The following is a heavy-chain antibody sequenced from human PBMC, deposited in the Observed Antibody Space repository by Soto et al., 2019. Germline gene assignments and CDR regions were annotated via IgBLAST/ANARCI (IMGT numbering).Heavy chain of an antibody. CDR1: GGSFSGYY. Sequence: QVQLQQWGAGLLKPSETLSLTCAVYGGSFSGYYWSSIRQPPGKGLEWIGEINHSGSTNYNPSLKSRVTISVDTSKNQFSLKLSSVTAADTAVYYCARGGRGSGSRPLYNWFDPWGQGTLVTVSS. V-gene: IGHV4-34*01. CDR2: INHSGST. J-gene: IGHJ5*02. CDR3: ARGGRGSGSRPLYNWFDP. D-gene: IGHD3-10*01.